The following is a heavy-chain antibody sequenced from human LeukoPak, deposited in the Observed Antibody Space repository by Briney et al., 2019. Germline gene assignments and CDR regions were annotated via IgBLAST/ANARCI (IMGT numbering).Heavy chain of an antibody. J-gene: IGHJ4*02. CDR2: IYYSGST. D-gene: IGHD2-21*02. CDR3: ARNCGGDCPADY. CDR1: GGSISSSSYY. V-gene: IGHV4-39*07. Sequence: SETLSLTCTVSGGSISSSSYYWGWIRQPPGKGLEWIGSIYYSGSTYYNPSLKSRVTISVDTSKNQFSLKLSSVTAADTAVYYCARNCGGDCPADYWGQGTLVTVSS.